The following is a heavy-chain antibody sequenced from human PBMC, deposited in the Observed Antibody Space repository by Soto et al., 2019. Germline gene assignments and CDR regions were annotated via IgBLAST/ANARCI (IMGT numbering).Heavy chain of an antibody. D-gene: IGHD3-10*01. CDR3: ARDALWFGELYLDAFDI. Sequence: ASVKVSCKASGYTFTGYYMHWVRQAPGQGLEWMGWINAGNSNTKYSQKFQGRVTITRDTSASTAYMELSSLRSEDTAVYYCARDALWFGELYLDAFDIWGQGTMVTVSS. J-gene: IGHJ3*02. CDR1: GYTFTGYY. CDR2: INAGNSNT. V-gene: IGHV1-3*01.